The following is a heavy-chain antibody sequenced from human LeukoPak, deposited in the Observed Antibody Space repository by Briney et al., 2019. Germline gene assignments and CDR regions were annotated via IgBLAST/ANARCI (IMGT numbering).Heavy chain of an antibody. Sequence: ASVKVSCKASGYTFTGYYMHWVRQAPGQGLEWMGWINPNSGGTNYAQKFQGRVTMTRDTSISTAYMGLSRLRSDDTAVYYCARVPGIGGRLYYMDVWGKGTTVTVSS. J-gene: IGHJ6*03. CDR3: ARVPGIGGRLYYMDV. V-gene: IGHV1-2*02. D-gene: IGHD6-13*01. CDR2: INPNSGGT. CDR1: GYTFTGYY.